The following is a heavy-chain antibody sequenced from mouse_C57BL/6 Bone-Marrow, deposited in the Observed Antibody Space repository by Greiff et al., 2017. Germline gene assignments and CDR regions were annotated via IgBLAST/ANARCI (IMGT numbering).Heavy chain of an antibody. CDR3: AIDGYYVTFLFAY. Sequence: VQLQQSGAELAKPGASVKLSCKASGYTFTSYWMHWVKQRPGQGLEWIGYINPSSGYTKYTQKFKDKATLPADKSSSTAYMQLSSLTYEDSSVYYCAIDGYYVTFLFAYWGQGTLFTVSA. D-gene: IGHD2-3*01. V-gene: IGHV1-7*01. CDR1: GYTFTSYW. CDR2: INPSSGYT. J-gene: IGHJ3*01.